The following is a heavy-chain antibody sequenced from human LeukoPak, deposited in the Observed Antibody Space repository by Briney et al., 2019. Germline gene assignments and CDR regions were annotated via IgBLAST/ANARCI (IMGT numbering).Heavy chain of an antibody. Sequence: GGSLRLSCAASGFTFSDYYMSWIRQAPGKGLEWVSYVSSSGSTIYYADSVKGRFTISRDNAKNSLYLQMNSLRAEDTAVYYCARSPPRIGNDAFDIWGQGTMVTVSS. J-gene: IGHJ3*02. CDR1: GFTFSDYY. V-gene: IGHV3-11*01. D-gene: IGHD2/OR15-2a*01. CDR2: VSSSGSTI. CDR3: ARSPPRIGNDAFDI.